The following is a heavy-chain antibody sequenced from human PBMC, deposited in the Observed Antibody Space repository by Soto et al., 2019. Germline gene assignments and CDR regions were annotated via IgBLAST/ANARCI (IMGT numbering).Heavy chain of an antibody. Sequence: ASVKVSCKASGYTFTRYAITWVRQAPGQGLEWMGWISGYNGSTNYAQKFQGRVTMTTDTSTSTAYMELRSLRSDDTAVYYCARPRDDYNKELDYWGQGTLVTVSS. CDR1: GYTFTRYA. J-gene: IGHJ4*02. D-gene: IGHD4-4*01. CDR3: ARPRDDYNKELDY. CDR2: ISGYNGST. V-gene: IGHV1-18*04.